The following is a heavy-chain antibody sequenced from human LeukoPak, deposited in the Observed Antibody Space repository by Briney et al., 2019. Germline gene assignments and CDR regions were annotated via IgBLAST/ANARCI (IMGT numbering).Heavy chain of an antibody. CDR1: GFTFSSYG. V-gene: IGHV3-48*01. CDR2: ISSSSATI. D-gene: IGHD3-10*01. Sequence: GGTLRLSCAASGFTFSSYGMSWVRQAPGKGLEWVSYISSSSATIYYADSVKGRFTISRDNAKNSLYLQMNSLRAEDTAVYYCASLYGSGPNWFDPWGQGTLVTVSS. J-gene: IGHJ5*02. CDR3: ASLYGSGPNWFDP.